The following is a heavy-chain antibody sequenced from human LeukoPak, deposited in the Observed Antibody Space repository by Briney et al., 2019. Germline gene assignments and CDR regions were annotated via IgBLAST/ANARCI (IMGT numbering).Heavy chain of an antibody. Sequence: QSGGSLRLSCAASGFTFSTYRMNWVRQAPGKGLEWLSYINIDSSTIYYTDSLKGRFTISRDNAKNSLYLQMNSLRDEDTAVYYCARATSTSGPPFDYWGQGTLVTVSS. J-gene: IGHJ4*02. CDR1: GFTFSTYR. V-gene: IGHV3-48*02. CDR3: ARATSTSGPPFDY. CDR2: INIDSSTI. D-gene: IGHD6-19*01.